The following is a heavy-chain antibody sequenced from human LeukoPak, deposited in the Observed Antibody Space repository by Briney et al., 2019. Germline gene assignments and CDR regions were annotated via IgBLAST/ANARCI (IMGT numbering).Heavy chain of an antibody. CDR2: IYYSGST. V-gene: IGHV4-59*01. Sequence: TPSETLSLTCTVSGGSISGDYWSWIRQPPGKGLEWIGYIYYSGSTNYNPSLKSRVTISVDTSKNQFSLKLSSVTAADTAVYYCASLFGSDDAFDIWGQGTMVTVSS. D-gene: IGHD3-10*01. CDR1: GGSISGDY. CDR3: ASLFGSDDAFDI. J-gene: IGHJ3*02.